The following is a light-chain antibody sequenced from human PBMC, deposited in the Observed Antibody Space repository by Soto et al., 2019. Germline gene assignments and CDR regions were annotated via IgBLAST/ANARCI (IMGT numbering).Light chain of an antibody. CDR2: ENN. V-gene: IGLV1-40*01. J-gene: IGLJ1*01. CDR1: SSNIGAGYE. Sequence: QSVLTQPPSVSEAPGQRVTISWTGSSSNIGAGYEAHWYQQVPGTAPKLLIYENNNRPSGLPDRFSGSKSGTSASLAITGLQAEDEAEYYCQSYDSSLSGYVFGTGTKLTVL. CDR3: QSYDSSLSGYV.